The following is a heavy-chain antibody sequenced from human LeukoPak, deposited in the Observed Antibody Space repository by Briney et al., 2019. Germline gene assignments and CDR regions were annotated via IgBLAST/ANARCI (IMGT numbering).Heavy chain of an antibody. V-gene: IGHV3-48*03. CDR1: GFTFSSYE. CDR2: ISSSGSTI. CDR3: ARAGGGSGSYYNPYYYGMDV. J-gene: IGHJ6*04. Sequence: GGSLGLSCAASGFTFSSYEMNWVRQAPGKGLEWVSYISSSGSTIYYADPVKGRFTISRDNAKYSLYLQMNSLRAEDTAVYYCARAGGGSGSYYNPYYYGMDVWGKGTTVTVSS. D-gene: IGHD3-10*01.